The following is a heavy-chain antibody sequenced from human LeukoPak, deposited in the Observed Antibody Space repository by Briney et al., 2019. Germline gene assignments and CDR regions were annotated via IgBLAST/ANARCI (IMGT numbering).Heavy chain of an antibody. V-gene: IGHV3-74*01. J-gene: IGHJ4*03. D-gene: IGHD5-24*01. CDR3: ARDRGYTRTNTDGYPVFDL. Sequence: GGSLRLSCAASGFTFSSYGMSWVRQAPGKGLVWVSRINTDGSSTSYADSVKGRFTISRDNAKNTLYLQMDNLRVEDTGVYYCARDRGYTRTNTDGYPVFDLWGQGTLVTVSS. CDR2: INTDGSST. CDR1: GFTFSSYG.